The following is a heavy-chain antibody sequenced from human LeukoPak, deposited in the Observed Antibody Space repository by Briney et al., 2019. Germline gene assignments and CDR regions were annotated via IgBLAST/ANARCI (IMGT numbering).Heavy chain of an antibody. D-gene: IGHD6-19*01. CDR3: ARVLIAVAGRTGYYYYGMDV. J-gene: IGHJ6*02. CDR2: INPNSGGT. Sequence: ASVKVSCKASGYTFTGYYMHWVRQAPGQGLEWMGWINPNSGGTNYAQKFQGRVTMTRDTSISTAYMELSRPRSDDTAVYYCARVLIAVAGRTGYYYYGMDVWGQGTTVTVSS. V-gene: IGHV1-2*02. CDR1: GYTFTGYY.